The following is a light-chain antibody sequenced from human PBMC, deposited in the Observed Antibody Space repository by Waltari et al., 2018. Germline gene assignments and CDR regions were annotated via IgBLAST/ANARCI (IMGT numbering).Light chain of an antibody. J-gene: IGLJ1*01. Sequence: QSALTPPASVSGTPGQSFTLSCTGPTSDVGNYHLVPWYQQHPGKAPKRMICEVIKRPSGVSDRFSGSKSGNTASLTISGLQAEDEADYYCCSYAGSGTYVFGTGTKVTVL. CDR2: EVI. CDR1: TSDVGNYHL. CDR3: CSYAGSGTYV. V-gene: IGLV2-23*02.